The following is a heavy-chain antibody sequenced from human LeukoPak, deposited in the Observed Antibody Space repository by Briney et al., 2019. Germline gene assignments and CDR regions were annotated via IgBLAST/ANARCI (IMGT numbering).Heavy chain of an antibody. V-gene: IGHV4-34*01. D-gene: IGHD3-22*01. CDR2: INHSGST. CDR1: GGSFSGYY. J-gene: IGHJ4*02. Sequence: SETLSLTCAVYGGSFSGYYWSWIRQPPGKGLEWIGEINHSGSTNYNPSLKSRVTISVDTSKNQFSLKLSSETAADTAVYYCARASYYYDSRGKVDYWGQGTLVTVSS. CDR3: ARASYYYDSRGKVDY.